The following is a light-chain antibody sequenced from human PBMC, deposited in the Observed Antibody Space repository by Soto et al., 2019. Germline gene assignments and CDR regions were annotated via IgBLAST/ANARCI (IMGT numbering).Light chain of an antibody. Sequence: QSVLTQPASVSGSPGQSLTISCTGTASDVGAYNLVSWYQLHPRKPPKLIIYEVSERPSGVSNRFSGSRSGYTASLTISGVQSEDEADYYCCSFAKGDNIVFGGGTKVTVL. CDR1: ASDVGAYNL. V-gene: IGLV2-23*02. CDR2: EVS. J-gene: IGLJ2*01. CDR3: CSFAKGDNIV.